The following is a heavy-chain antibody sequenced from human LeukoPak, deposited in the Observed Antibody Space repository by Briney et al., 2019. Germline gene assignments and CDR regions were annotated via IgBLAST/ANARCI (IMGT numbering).Heavy chain of an antibody. CDR3: AKASGSYYNSPFDY. J-gene: IGHJ4*02. V-gene: IGHV3-53*05. CDR1: GLNVKNNY. Sequence: GGSLRLSCVTSGLNVKNNYMFWVRQSPVKGLEWVSIIYSGGNTFYADSVKGRFTISRDNSKNTLYLQMNSLRVEDTAVYYCAKASGSYYNSPFDYWGQGTLVTVSS. D-gene: IGHD1-26*01. CDR2: IYSGGNT.